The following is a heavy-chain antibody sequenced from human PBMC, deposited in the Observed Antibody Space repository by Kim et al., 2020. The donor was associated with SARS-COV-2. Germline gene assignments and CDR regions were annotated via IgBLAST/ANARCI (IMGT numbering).Heavy chain of an antibody. CDR2: ISYDGSNK. Sequence: GGSLRLSCTASGFTFSNYGMHWVRQAPDKGLEWVGFISYDGSNKYYGDSVKGRFTISRDNSKNTLYLQMDSLRGEDTAMYFCAKDLVVVVEAITQYGTDVWGQGTTVTVSS. J-gene: IGHJ6*02. CDR1: GFTFSNYG. CDR3: AKDLVVVVEAITQYGTDV. V-gene: IGHV3-30*18. D-gene: IGHD2-15*01.